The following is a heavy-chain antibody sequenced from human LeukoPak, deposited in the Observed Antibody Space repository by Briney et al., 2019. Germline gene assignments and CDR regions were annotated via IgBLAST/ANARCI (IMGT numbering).Heavy chain of an antibody. D-gene: IGHD3-10*01. CDR3: AKDPMVRGRYDY. CDR2: ISGSGGST. V-gene: IGHV3-23*01. J-gene: IGHJ4*02. CDR1: GFTFSSYG. Sequence: PGGSLRLSCAASGFTFSSYGMSWVRQAPGKGLEWVSAISGSGGSTYYADSVKGRFTTSRDNSKNTLYLQMNSLRAEGTAVYYCAKDPMVRGRYDYWGQGTLVTVSS.